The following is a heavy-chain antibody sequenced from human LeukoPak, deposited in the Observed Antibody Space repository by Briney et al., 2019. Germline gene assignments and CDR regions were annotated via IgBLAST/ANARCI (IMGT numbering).Heavy chain of an antibody. CDR1: GFTFSSYW. CDR2: IASDGSST. Sequence: EGSLRLSCAASGFTFSSYWMNWVRQAPGKGLVWVSRIASDGSSTTYADSVKGRFSISRDNAKNTLYLQMNSLRVEDTAVYYCARGRPHGNDYWGQGTLVTVSS. V-gene: IGHV3-74*01. CDR3: ARGRPHGNDY. D-gene: IGHD4-23*01. J-gene: IGHJ4*02.